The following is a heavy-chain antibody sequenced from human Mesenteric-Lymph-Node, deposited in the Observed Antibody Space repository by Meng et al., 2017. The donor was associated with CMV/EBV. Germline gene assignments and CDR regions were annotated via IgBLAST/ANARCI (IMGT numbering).Heavy chain of an antibody. CDR1: GLPFSRLG. J-gene: IGHJ6*02. CDR2: MRNSGNTI. V-gene: IGHV3-48*04. Sequence: CAASGLPFSRLGMQWVRQAPGKGLEWIEYMRNSGNTIFYSDSVKGRFTISRDNAKTSLYLQMTNLRAEDKAVYYCARIEGYYYGMDVWGQGTTVTVSS. CDR3: ARIEGYYYGMDV.